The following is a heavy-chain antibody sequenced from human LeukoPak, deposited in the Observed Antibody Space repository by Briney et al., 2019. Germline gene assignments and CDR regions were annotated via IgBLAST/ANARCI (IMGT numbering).Heavy chain of an antibody. V-gene: IGHV4-39*01. CDR2: IYYSGST. J-gene: IGHJ5*02. CDR1: GGSISSSGYY. CDR3: ARHEYSGSYYGLSCFDP. Sequence: PSETLSLTCTVSGGSISSSGYYWGWIRQPPGKGLEWIASIYYSGSTYYNPSLKSRVTISVDTSKNQLSLKLSSLTAADTAVYCARHEYSGSYYGLSCFDPWGQGTLVTVSS. D-gene: IGHD1-26*01.